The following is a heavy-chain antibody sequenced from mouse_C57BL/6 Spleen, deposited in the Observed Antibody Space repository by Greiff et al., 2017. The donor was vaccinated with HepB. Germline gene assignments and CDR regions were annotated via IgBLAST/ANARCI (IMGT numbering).Heavy chain of an antibody. D-gene: IGHD1-1*01. V-gene: IGHV1-80*01. CDR1: GYAFSSYW. Sequence: QVHVKQSGAVLVKPGASVKISCKASGYAFSSYWMNWVKQRPGKGLEWIGQIYPGDGDTNYNRKLKGKATLTADTSSSTAYMQLSSLTSEDSAVYFCARGIYYYGSNAYFDYWGQGTTLTVSS. J-gene: IGHJ2*01. CDR3: ARGIYYYGSNAYFDY. CDR2: IYPGDGDT.